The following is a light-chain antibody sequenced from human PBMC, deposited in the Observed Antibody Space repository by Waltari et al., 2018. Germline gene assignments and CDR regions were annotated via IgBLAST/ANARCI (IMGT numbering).Light chain of an antibody. Sequence: QSALTQPRSVSGSPGQSVTLSCTGTSGAVGGNNYVSWYQQPPSKAPKAMIYDLSRRPSGVPDRFSGSRSANPASLTISGLQAEDEADYYCCSYAGSYTWVFGGGTKVTVL. CDR1: SGAVGGNNY. V-gene: IGLV2-11*01. CDR3: CSYAGSYTWV. J-gene: IGLJ3*02. CDR2: DLS.